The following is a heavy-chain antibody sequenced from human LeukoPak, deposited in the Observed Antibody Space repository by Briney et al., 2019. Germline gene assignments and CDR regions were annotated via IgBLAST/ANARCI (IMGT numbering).Heavy chain of an antibody. CDR2: ISSSSSYV. Sequence: GGSLRLSCAASGFTFSNYSMNWVRQAPGKGLEWVSSISSSSSYVYYADSVKGRFTISRDNAKNSLSLQMNSLRAEDTAVYYCARGFHGMVAYFDYWGQGTLVTVSS. D-gene: IGHD2-15*01. CDR1: GFTFSNYS. CDR3: ARGFHGMVAYFDY. J-gene: IGHJ4*02. V-gene: IGHV3-21*01.